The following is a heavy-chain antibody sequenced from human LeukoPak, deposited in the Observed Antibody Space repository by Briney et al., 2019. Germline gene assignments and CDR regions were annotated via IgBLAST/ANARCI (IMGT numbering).Heavy chain of an antibody. V-gene: IGHV3-7*01. J-gene: IGHJ4*02. CDR1: GFTFSSYW. CDR3: AREKQLAVFDY. Sequence: GGSLRLSCAASGFTFSSYWMSWVRQAPGKGLEWVANIKQDGSEKDYVDSVKGRFTISRDNAKNSLYLQMDSLSAEDTAVYYCAREKQLAVFDYWGQGTLVTVSS. CDR2: IKQDGSEK. D-gene: IGHD6-13*01.